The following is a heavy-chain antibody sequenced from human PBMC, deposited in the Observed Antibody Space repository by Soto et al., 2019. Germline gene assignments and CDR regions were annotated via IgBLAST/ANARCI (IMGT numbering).Heavy chain of an antibody. J-gene: IGHJ4*02. CDR3: AKDQASGQGSFDS. Sequence: LRLSCAASGFTFNIYGMHWVRQAPDKGLEWVALISYDGSNQYYADSVKGRFTISGDNSKNTLFLQMNSLRADDTAVYYCAKDQASGQGSFDSWGQGTLVTVSS. CDR2: ISYDGSNQ. V-gene: IGHV3-30*18. CDR1: GFTFNIYG.